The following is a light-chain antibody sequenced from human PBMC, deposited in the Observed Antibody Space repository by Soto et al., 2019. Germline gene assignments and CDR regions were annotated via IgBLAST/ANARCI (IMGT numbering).Light chain of an antibody. CDR2: AAS. Sequence: DIQMTQSPSSLSASVGDRVTITCRASQSISSYLNWYQQKPGKAPKLLIYAASSLQSGVPSRFSGSGSGTDFTLTISRLEPEDFAVYYCQHYDSARWTFGLGTKVEIK. J-gene: IGKJ1*01. CDR3: QHYDSARWT. V-gene: IGKV1-39*01. CDR1: QSISSY.